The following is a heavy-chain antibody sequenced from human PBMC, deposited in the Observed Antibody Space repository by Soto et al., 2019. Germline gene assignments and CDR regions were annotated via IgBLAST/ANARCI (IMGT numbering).Heavy chain of an antibody. CDR3: ASRGYIAYDSKS. V-gene: IGHV1-69*01. Sequence: QVQLVQSGAEVKKPGSSVKVSCKASGGTFSNYAITWVRQAPGQGLEWMGGIIPIFGTANYAQKFQGRVTITANESTSTAYMELSSLTSEDSAVYYCASRGYIAYDSKSWGQGTLVTVSP. CDR2: IIPIFGTA. D-gene: IGHD5-12*01. J-gene: IGHJ5*02. CDR1: GGTFSNYA.